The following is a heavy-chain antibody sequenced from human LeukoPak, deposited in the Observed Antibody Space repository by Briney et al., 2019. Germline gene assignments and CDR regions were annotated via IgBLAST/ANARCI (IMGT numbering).Heavy chain of an antibody. D-gene: IGHD3-16*02. V-gene: IGHV3-9*01. CDR1: GFTFDDYA. CDR3: AKEGYYDYVWGSYRSNAFDI. CDR2: ISWNSGSI. Sequence: GRSLRLSCAASGFTFDDYAMHWVRQAPGKGLEWVSGISWNSGSIGYADSVKGRFTISRDNAKNSLYLQMNSLRAEDTAVYYCAKEGYYDYVWGSYRSNAFDIWGQGTMVTVSS. J-gene: IGHJ3*02.